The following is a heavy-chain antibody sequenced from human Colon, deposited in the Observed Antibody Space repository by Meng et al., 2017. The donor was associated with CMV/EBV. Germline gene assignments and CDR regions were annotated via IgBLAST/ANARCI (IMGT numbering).Heavy chain of an antibody. CDR1: EFTFKNYD. CDR3: AKDVGFRLLEWSFDY. D-gene: IGHD3-3*01. Sequence: SEFTFKNYDMTGVRQAPGRGLEWVSAIGPSGGGTYYADSVKGRFAISRDNSKNTLYLQMDSLRAEDTAVYYCAKDVGFRLLEWSFDYWGQGTLVTVSS. CDR2: IGPSGGGT. V-gene: IGHV3-23*01. J-gene: IGHJ4*02.